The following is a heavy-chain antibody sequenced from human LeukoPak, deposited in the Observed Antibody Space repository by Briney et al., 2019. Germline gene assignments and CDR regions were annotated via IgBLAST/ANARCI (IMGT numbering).Heavy chain of an antibody. V-gene: IGHV4-34*01. Sequence: PSETLSLTCAVYGGSFSGYYWSWIRQPPGKGLEWIGEINHSRSTNYNPSLKSRVTISVDTSKNQFSLKLSSVTAADTAVYYCARVAARPLDYWGQGTLVTVSS. CDR1: GGSFSGYY. J-gene: IGHJ4*02. D-gene: IGHD6-6*01. CDR3: ARVAARPLDY. CDR2: INHSRST.